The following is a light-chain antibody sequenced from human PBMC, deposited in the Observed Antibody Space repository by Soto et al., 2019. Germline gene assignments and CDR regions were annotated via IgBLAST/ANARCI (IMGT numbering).Light chain of an antibody. CDR2: DVN. V-gene: IGLV2-14*03. J-gene: IGLJ2*01. Sequence: QSVLTQPASVSGSPGQSITISCTGTSSDVGLYNDVSWYQQHPDKAPKLIIYDVNDRPSGVSDRFSGSKSGNTASLTISGLQADDEAYYCCSSYTSHTAHVLFGGGTKVTVL. CDR3: SSYTSHTAHVL. CDR1: SSDVGLYND.